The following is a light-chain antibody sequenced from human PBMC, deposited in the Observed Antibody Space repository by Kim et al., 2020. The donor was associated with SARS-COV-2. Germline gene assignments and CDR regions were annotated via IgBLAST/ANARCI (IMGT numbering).Light chain of an antibody. CDR3: QQYGSAPRT. J-gene: IGKJ1*01. V-gene: IGKV3-20*01. Sequence: SPGERATLSCRASQSVSSNYLAWYQRKPGQAPRLLIYDASIRATGIPDRFSGSGSGTDFTLTISRLEPEDFVLYYCQQYGSAPRTFGQGTKVDIK. CDR1: QSVSSNY. CDR2: DAS.